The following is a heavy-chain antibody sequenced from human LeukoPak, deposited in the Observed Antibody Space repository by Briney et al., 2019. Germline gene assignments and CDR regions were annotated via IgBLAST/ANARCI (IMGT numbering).Heavy chain of an antibody. CDR3: ARDPRGPTGYDSSGRDTFDY. V-gene: IGHV3-21*01. CDR1: GFTFSSYA. J-gene: IGHJ4*02. Sequence: PGGSLRLSCAASGFTFSSYAMNWVRQAPGKGLEWVSSISSSSSYIYYADSVKGRFTISRDNAKNSLYLRMNSLKVEGTAVYYCARDPRGPTGYDSSGRDTFDYWGQGTLVTVFS. D-gene: IGHD3-22*01. CDR2: ISSSSSYI.